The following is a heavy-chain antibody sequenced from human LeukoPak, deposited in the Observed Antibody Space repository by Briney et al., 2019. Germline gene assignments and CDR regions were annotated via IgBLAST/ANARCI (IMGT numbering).Heavy chain of an antibody. CDR3: AREGLYYDSSGYYDAGAFDI. CDR2: ISAYNGNT. J-gene: IGHJ3*02. D-gene: IGHD3-22*01. CDR1: GYTFTSCG. Sequence: ASVKVSCKASGYTFTSCGISWVRQAPGQGLEWMGWISAYNGNTNYAQKLQGRVTMTTDTSTSTACMELRSLRSDDTAVYYCAREGLYYDSSGYYDAGAFDIWGQGTMVTVSS. V-gene: IGHV1-18*01.